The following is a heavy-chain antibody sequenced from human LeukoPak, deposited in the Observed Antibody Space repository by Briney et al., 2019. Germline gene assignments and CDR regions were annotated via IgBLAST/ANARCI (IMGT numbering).Heavy chain of an antibody. CDR2: ISYDGSNK. Sequence: PGGSLRPSCAASGFTYSSYAMHWVRQAPGKGLEWVAVISYDGSNKYYADSVKGRFTISRDNSKNTLYLQMNSLRAEDTAVYYCAREGVPGDSSGYYANYFDYWGQGTLVTVSS. V-gene: IGHV3-30*01. CDR1: GFTYSSYA. CDR3: AREGVPGDSSGYYANYFDY. J-gene: IGHJ4*02. D-gene: IGHD3-22*01.